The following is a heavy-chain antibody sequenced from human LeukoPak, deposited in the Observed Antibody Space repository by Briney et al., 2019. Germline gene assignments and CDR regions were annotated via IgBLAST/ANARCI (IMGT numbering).Heavy chain of an antibody. V-gene: IGHV3-48*03. CDR3: ARESYDILTGYYYYGMDV. CDR2: ISSSGSTI. Sequence: HPGGSLRLSCAASGFTFSSYEMNWVRQAPGKGLEWVSYISSSGSTIYYADSVKGRFTISRDNAKNSLYLQMNSLRAEDTAVYYCARESYDILTGYYYYGMDVWGQGTPVTVSS. D-gene: IGHD3-9*01. CDR1: GFTFSSYE. J-gene: IGHJ6*02.